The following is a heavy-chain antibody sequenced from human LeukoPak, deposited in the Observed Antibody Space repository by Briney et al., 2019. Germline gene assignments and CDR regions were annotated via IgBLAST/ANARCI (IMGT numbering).Heavy chain of an antibody. J-gene: IGHJ4*02. D-gene: IGHD6-13*01. CDR3: AKVWRGSSLDPWDS. V-gene: IGHV3-23*01. CDR2: VSGSGDGA. CDR1: GFTVSSYA. Sequence: QTGGSLRLSCAASGFTVSSYAMTWVRQAPGKGMEWVSTVSGSGDGAYYADSVKGRFTVSRDNSKNTLYLQMNSLRAEDTAVYYCAKVWRGSSLDPWDSWGQGTLVTVSP.